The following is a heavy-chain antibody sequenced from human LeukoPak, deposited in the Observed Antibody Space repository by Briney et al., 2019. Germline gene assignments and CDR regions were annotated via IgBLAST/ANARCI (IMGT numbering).Heavy chain of an antibody. CDR2: INSDGSSA. CDR1: GFTFSSYW. D-gene: IGHD5-12*01. J-gene: IGHJ4*02. Sequence: GGSLRLSCAASGFTFSSYWMQWVRQAPGKGLVWVSRINSDGSSASYADSVKGRFTISRDNAKNTLFLQMNSLRAEDTAVYYCAKGGEQKTLRWGMGYWGQGTQVTVSS. CDR3: AKGGEQKTLRWGMGY. V-gene: IGHV3-74*01.